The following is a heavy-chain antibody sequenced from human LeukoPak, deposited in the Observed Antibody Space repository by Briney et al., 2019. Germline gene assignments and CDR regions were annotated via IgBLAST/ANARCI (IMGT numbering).Heavy chain of an antibody. CDR2: ISSSSSYI. Sequence: GGSLRLSCAASGFTFSSYSMNWVRQAPGKGLEWVSSISSSSSYIYYADSVKGRFTISRDNAKNSLYLQMNSLRAEDTAVYYCARDTTRNYDSSGYHDYWGQGTLVTVSS. V-gene: IGHV3-21*01. CDR1: GFTFSSYS. D-gene: IGHD3-22*01. J-gene: IGHJ4*02. CDR3: ARDTTRNYDSSGYHDY.